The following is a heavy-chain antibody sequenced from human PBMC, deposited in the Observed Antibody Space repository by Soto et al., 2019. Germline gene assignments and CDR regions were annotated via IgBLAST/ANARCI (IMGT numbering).Heavy chain of an antibody. Sequence: EVQLVESGGGLVTPGGSLRLSCAASGFNFSTYSMNWVRQAPGKGLEWVSSINEDSTYIYYAGSVRGMFTISRDNAEDSLYLQMKNLRAGDTAVYDCVSQFGRYFRTGYMEVWGDWSTVTVSS. CDR2: INEDSTYI. CDR1: GFNFSTYS. D-gene: IGHD3-9*01. V-gene: IGHV3-21*02. CDR3: VSQFGRYFRTGYMEV. J-gene: IGHJ6*01.